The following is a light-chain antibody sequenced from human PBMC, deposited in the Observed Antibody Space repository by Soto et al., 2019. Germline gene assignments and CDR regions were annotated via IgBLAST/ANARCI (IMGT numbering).Light chain of an antibody. CDR3: CSYTSSSTHV. CDR2: DVN. J-gene: IGLJ1*01. CDR1: SSDVGGYNF. V-gene: IGLV2-14*03. Sequence: QSVLTQPASVSGSPGQSITISCTGTSSDVGGYNFVSWYQQHPGKVPKLMIFDVNRRPSGVSDRCSGAKSGNTASLTISGLQAEDEGDYYCCSYTSSSTHVFGSGTKLTVL.